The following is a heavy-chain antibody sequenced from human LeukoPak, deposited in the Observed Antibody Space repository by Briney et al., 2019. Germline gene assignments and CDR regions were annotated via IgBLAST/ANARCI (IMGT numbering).Heavy chain of an antibody. CDR1: GGTFSSYA. CDR2: IIPIFGIA. CDR3: ARAGNYYDSSGYFAHGWFDP. Sequence: ASVKVSCKASGGTFSSYAISWVRQAPGQGLEWMGRIIPIFGIANYAQKFQGRVTITADKSTSTAYMELSSLRSEDTAVYYCARAGNYYDSSGYFAHGWFDPWGQGTLVTVSS. D-gene: IGHD3-22*01. V-gene: IGHV1-69*04. J-gene: IGHJ5*02.